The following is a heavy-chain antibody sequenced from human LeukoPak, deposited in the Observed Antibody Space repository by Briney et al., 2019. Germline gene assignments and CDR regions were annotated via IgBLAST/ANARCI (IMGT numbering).Heavy chain of an antibody. Sequence: GGSLRLSCAASGFTFSSYSMNWVRQAPGKGLEWVSYISSSSSTIYYADSVKGRFTISRDNSKNTLYLQMNSLRAEDTAVYYCAKSSSWYKGGSYYFDYWGQGTLVTVSS. CDR1: GFTFSSYS. CDR3: AKSSSWYKGGSYYFDY. J-gene: IGHJ4*02. V-gene: IGHV3-48*01. CDR2: ISSSSSTI. D-gene: IGHD6-13*01.